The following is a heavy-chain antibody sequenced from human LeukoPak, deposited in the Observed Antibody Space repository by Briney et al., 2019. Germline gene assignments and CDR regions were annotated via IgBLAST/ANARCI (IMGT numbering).Heavy chain of an antibody. Sequence: SETLSLTCTVSGGSISSSGYYWGWIRQPPGKGLGWIGSIYYSGSTYYNPSLKSRVTISVDTSKNQFSLKLSSVTAADTAVYYCARRSGVAVWSWFDPWGQGTLVTVSS. CDR2: IYYSGST. J-gene: IGHJ5*02. D-gene: IGHD3-3*01. CDR3: ARRSGVAVWSWFDP. V-gene: IGHV4-39*01. CDR1: GGSISSSGYY.